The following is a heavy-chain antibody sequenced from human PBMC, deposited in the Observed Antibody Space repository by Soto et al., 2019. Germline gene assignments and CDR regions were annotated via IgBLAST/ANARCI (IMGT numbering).Heavy chain of an antibody. CDR3: AKDWPGTSSVTSDY. V-gene: IGHV3-7*03. CDR2: IKQDGSEK. CDR1: GFTFSSYW. Sequence: GGSLRLSCAASGFTFSSYWMSWVRQAPGKGLEWVANIKQDGSEKYYVDSVKGRFTISRDNSKTTLYLQMNSLRADDTAMYYCAKDWPGTSSVTSDYWGQGTLVTVSS. D-gene: IGHD4-17*01. J-gene: IGHJ4*02.